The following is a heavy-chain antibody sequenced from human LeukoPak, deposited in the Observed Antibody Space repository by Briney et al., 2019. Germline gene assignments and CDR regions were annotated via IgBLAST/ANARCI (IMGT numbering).Heavy chain of an antibody. D-gene: IGHD3-10*01. Sequence: GASVKVSCKASGYTFTSYGISWVRQAPGQGLEWMGWISTYNGNTNYEQKLQGRVTMTTDTSTSTAYMELRSLRSDDTAVYCCARDRTVWFGELSPIDYWGQGTLVTVSS. CDR2: ISTYNGNT. V-gene: IGHV1-18*04. CDR1: GYTFTSYG. J-gene: IGHJ4*02. CDR3: ARDRTVWFGELSPIDY.